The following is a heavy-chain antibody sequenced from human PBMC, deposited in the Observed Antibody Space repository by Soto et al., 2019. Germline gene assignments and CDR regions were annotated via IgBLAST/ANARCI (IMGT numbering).Heavy chain of an antibody. V-gene: IGHV1-69*01. CDR3: AGDYYYDSSGYASGLDY. CDR1: GGTFSSYA. CDR2: IIPIFGTA. D-gene: IGHD3-22*01. Sequence: QVQLVQSGAEVKKPGSSVKVSCKASGGTFSSYAISWVRQAPGQGLEWMGGIIPIFGTANYAQQFQGRVTITADESTSTAYMELSSLRSEDTAVYYCAGDYYYDSSGYASGLDYWGQGTLVTVSS. J-gene: IGHJ4*02.